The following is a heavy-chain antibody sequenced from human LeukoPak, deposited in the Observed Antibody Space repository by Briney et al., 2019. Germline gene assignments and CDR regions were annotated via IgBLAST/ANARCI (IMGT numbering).Heavy chain of an antibody. D-gene: IGHD5-18*01. V-gene: IGHV1-8*01. J-gene: IGHJ6*02. CDR3: AREACRRCRDTSMVRLYGMDV. CDR2: MSPNSGDT. CDR1: GYTFTSYD. Sequence: ASVKVSCKASGYTFTSYDFNWVRQATGQRPEWMGWMSPNSGDTGYAQKFQDRVTMTRNTSISTAYMELSSLRSDDTAVYYCAREACRRCRDTSMVRLYGMDVWGQGTTVTVS.